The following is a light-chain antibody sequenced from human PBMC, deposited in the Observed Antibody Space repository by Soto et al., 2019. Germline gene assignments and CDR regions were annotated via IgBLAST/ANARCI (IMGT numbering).Light chain of an antibody. V-gene: IGKV1-39*01. CDR3: QQSYVTTWT. CDR2: DXS. Sequence: IHMTPYPSSLPASVGDRVTVSXRASQDISASLNWYQHKSGXAPKXXXYDXSGLHSGGPSRLSGSGSGTDFTLPISSLQPEDFENYYLQQSYVTTWTFGQGTKV. J-gene: IGKJ1*01. CDR1: QDISAS.